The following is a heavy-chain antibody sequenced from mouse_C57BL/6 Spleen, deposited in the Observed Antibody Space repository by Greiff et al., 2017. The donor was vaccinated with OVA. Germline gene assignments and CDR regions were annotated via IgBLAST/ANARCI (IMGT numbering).Heavy chain of an antibody. V-gene: IGHV1-78*01. D-gene: IGHD2-10*02. J-gene: IGHJ2*01. Sequence: QVQLQQSDAELVKPGASVKISCKVSGYTFTDHTIHWMKQRPEQGLEWIGHIYPRDGSTKYNETFKGKATLTTDKSSSTAYMQLNSLTSEDSAVYFCARRYGNCGGYFDYWGQGTTLTVSS. CDR1: GYTFTDHT. CDR3: ARRYGNCGGYFDY. CDR2: IYPRDGST.